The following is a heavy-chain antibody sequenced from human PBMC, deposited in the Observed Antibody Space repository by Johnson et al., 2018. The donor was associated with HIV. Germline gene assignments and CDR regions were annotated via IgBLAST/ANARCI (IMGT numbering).Heavy chain of an antibody. V-gene: IGHV3-7*05. J-gene: IGHJ3*02. D-gene: IGHD6-13*01. CDR2: IKKDGSEK. CDR3: AKDRDLAAAGTDAFDI. CDR1: GFTFTFYW. Sequence: VQLVESGGGLVQPGGSLRLSCEVSGFTFTFYWMSWVRQSPGKGLEWVANIKKDGSEKYYVDSVKCRFTISRDNAKNSLYLQMNSLRAEDTALYYCAKDRDLAAAGTDAFDIWGQGTMVTVSS.